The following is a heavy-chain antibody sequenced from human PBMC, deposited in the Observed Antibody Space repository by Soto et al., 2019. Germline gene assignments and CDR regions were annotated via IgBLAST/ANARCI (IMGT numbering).Heavy chain of an antibody. CDR3: ASGDMDV. V-gene: IGHV4-34*01. CDR2: INHRGST. J-gene: IGHJ6*02. Sequence: QVQLQQWGAGLLKPSETLSLTCAVYGGSFSAYYWTWIRQPPGKGLEWIGQINHRGSTNYNPSLMSRVTISVDTSNNHFSLRLTSVTAADTAIYYCASGDMDVWGQGTTVTVSS. CDR1: GGSFSAYY.